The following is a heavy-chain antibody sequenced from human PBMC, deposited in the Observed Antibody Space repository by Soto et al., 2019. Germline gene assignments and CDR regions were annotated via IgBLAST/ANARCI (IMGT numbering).Heavy chain of an antibody. J-gene: IGHJ5*02. D-gene: IGHD2-2*01. CDR3: ATGRYCSSTSCYESPWFDP. Sequence: SVKVSCKASGGTFSSYAISWVRQAPGQGLEWMGGIIPIFGTANYAQKFQGRVTITADESTSTAYMQLSSLRSEDTAVYYCATGRYCSSTSCYESPWFDPWGQGTLVTVS. V-gene: IGHV1-69*13. CDR2: IIPIFGTA. CDR1: GGTFSSYA.